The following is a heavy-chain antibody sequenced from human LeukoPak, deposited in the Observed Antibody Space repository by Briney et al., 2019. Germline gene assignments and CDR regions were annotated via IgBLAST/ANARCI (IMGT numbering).Heavy chain of an antibody. CDR1: GFTFSRLG. CDR2: IYYSRST. V-gene: IGHV4-59*11. CDR3: ASLRSIAFDI. D-gene: IGHD6-6*01. Sequence: GSLRLSCAASGFTFSRLGMQWVRQPPGKGLEWIGYIYYSRSTNYNPSLKSRVTISVDTSKNQFSLKLSSVTAADTAVYYCASLRSIAFDIWGQGTMVTVSS. J-gene: IGHJ3*02.